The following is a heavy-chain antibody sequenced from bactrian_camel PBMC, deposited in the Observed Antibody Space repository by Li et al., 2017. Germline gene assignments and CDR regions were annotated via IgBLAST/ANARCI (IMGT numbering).Heavy chain of an antibody. V-gene: IGHV3S53*01. D-gene: IGHD6*01. J-gene: IGHJ4*01. Sequence: HVQLVESGGGSVQAGGSLRLSCAASGRTYGRNCMAWFRQAPGKEREGVATTADDGTTTVAASVKGRFTISRDSAKNTVYLQMNNLQPEDTATYYCAEGRGSRGEHCYSLNYWGQGTQVTVS. CDR3: AEGRGSRGEHCYSLNY. CDR2: TADDGTT. CDR1: GRTYGRNC.